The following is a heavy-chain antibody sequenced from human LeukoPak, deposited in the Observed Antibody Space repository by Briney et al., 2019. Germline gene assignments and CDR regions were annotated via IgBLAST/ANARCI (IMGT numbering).Heavy chain of an antibody. D-gene: IGHD2-8*01. CDR2: ISGSGGGT. CDR1: GISLSNYA. CDR3: AKEPSYCTNGVCYSRVFDR. V-gene: IGHV3-23*01. Sequence: GGSLRLSCVVSGISLSNYAMTWVRQAPGKGLEWVSAISGSGGGTYYADSVKGRFTISRDNSKNTLYLQMSSLRAEDTAVYYCAKEPSYCTNGVCYSRVFDRWGQGTLVTVSS. J-gene: IGHJ5*02.